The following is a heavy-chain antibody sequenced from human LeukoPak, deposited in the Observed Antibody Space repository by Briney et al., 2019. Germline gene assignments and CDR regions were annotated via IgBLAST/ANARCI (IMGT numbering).Heavy chain of an antibody. CDR2: INQDGSQK. J-gene: IGHJ4*02. V-gene: IGHV3-7*05. CDR3: VKDLGRYRNNCFDY. D-gene: IGHD1-26*01. Sequence: GSLRLSCAASGITFSNYWMSWVRQAPGKGLEWVANINQDGSQKYYVDSVKGRFTISRDDSKNTLYLQMNSLRAEDTAVYYCVKDLGRYRNNCFDYWGQGTLVTVSS. CDR1: GITFSNYW.